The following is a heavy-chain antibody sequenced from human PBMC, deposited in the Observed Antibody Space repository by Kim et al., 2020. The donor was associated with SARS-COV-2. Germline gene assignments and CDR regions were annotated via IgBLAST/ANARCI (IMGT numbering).Heavy chain of an antibody. D-gene: IGHD1-26*01. CDR2: IKQDGSEK. CDR1: RFIFSSYW. CDR3: ARGHVLGATPFDY. Sequence: GGSLRLSCAASRFIFSSYWMNWVRQAPGEGPEWVANIKQDGSEKYYLDSVKGRFAISRDNAKNSLYLQMNSLGVDDTAVYYCARGHVLGATPFDYWGQGTLVTVSS. J-gene: IGHJ4*02. V-gene: IGHV3-7*01.